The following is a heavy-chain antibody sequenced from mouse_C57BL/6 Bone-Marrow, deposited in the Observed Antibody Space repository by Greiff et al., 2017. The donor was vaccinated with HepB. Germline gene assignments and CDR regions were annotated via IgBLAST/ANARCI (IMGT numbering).Heavy chain of an antibody. CDR2: ISYDGSN. J-gene: IGHJ2*01. CDR3: ARYYYSSDY. CDR1: GYSITSGYY. D-gene: IGHD1-1*01. Sequence: VQLKESGPGLVKPSQSLSLTCSVTGYSITSGYYWNWIRQFPGNKLEWMGYISYDGSNNYNPSLKNRISITRDTSKNQFFLKLNSVTTEDTATYYCARYYYSSDYWGQGTTLTVSS. V-gene: IGHV3-6*01.